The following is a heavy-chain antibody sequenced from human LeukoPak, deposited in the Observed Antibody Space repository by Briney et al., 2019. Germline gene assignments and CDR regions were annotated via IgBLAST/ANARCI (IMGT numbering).Heavy chain of an antibody. CDR2: IKTDNGDI. CDR1: GYTFTSYG. Sequence: ASVKVSCKASGYTFTSYGISWVRQAPGQGLEWMAWIKTDNGDINFAQKFQGRVTMTTDTSTSTAYMELRSLRSDDTAVYYCARETSIAEAGTRGDYWGQGTLVTVSS. D-gene: IGHD6-13*01. J-gene: IGHJ4*02. CDR3: ARETSIAEAGTRGDY. V-gene: IGHV1-18*01.